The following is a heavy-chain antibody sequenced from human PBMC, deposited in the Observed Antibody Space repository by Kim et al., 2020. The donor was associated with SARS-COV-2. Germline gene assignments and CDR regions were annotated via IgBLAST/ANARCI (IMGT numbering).Heavy chain of an antibody. J-gene: IGHJ4*01. Sequence: ASVKVSCKTSGHFFTRDSIHWVRQAPGQGLEWMGGIDCGNGNTIYSQKFQGRVTFTTDTSASTAYMELSFLGSEDSAGYYWLGGFYFDYWGQGTLVTGSS. D-gene: IGHD3-16*01. CDR2: IDCGNGNT. CDR1: GHFFTRDS. V-gene: IGHV1-3*01. CDR3: LGGFYFDY.